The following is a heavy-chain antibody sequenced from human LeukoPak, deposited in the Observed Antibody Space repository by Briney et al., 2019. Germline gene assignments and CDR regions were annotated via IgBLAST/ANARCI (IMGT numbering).Heavy chain of an antibody. CDR2: ISSSSSYI. J-gene: IGHJ6*03. CDR3: ARLLGYCSSTSCYHYYYYYMDV. CDR1: GFTFGSYS. V-gene: IGHV3-21*01. D-gene: IGHD2-2*01. Sequence: GGSLRLSCAASGFTFGSYSMNWVRQAPGKGLEWVSSISSSSSYIYYADSVKGRFTISRDNAKNSLYLRMSSLRAEDTAVYYCARLLGYCSSTSCYHYYYYYMDVWGKGTTVTVSS.